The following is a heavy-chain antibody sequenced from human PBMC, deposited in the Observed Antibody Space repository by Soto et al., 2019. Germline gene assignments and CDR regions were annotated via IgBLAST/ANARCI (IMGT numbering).Heavy chain of an antibody. V-gene: IGHV3-23*01. Sequence: EVQLLESGGGLVQPGGSLRLSCAASGFSFSNYAMSWVRQAPGKGLEWVSGISGSGGSTYYADSVKGRFTISRDNSKNTLYLQMNSLRAEDTAVYYCAKGHSSGWYTSYLDYWGQGTLVTVSS. CDR1: GFSFSNYA. CDR2: ISGSGGST. J-gene: IGHJ4*02. D-gene: IGHD6-19*01. CDR3: AKGHSSGWYTSYLDY.